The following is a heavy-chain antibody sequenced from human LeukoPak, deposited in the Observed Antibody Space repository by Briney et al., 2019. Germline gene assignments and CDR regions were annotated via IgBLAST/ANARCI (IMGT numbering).Heavy chain of an antibody. J-gene: IGHJ4*02. D-gene: IGHD3-10*01. CDR1: GYTLTELS. CDR3: ARDLPPGITMVGDGYFDY. CDR2: INTNTGNP. V-gene: IGHV7-4-1*02. Sequence: ASVKVSCKVSGYTLTELSMHWVRQAPGQGLEWMGWINTNTGNPTYAQGFTGRFVFSLDTSVSTAYLQISSLKAEDTAVYYCARDLPPGITMVGDGYFDYWGQGTLVTVSS.